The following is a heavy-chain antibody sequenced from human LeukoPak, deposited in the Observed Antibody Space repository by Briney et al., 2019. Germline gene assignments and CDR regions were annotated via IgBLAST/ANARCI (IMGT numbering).Heavy chain of an antibody. CDR1: GLTFSSYS. CDR2: ISSSSSYI. V-gene: IGHV3-21*04. D-gene: IGHD2-15*01. Sequence: GGSLRLSCAASGLTFSSYSMNWVRQAPGKGLEWVSSISSSSSYIYYADSAKGRFTISRDNSKNTLYLQMNSLRAEDTAVYYCAKDLSGGGGNYFDYWGQGTLVTVSS. J-gene: IGHJ4*02. CDR3: AKDLSGGGGNYFDY.